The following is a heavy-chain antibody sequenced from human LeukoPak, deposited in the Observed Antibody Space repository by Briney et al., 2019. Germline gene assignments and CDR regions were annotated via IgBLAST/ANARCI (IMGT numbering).Heavy chain of an antibody. CDR3: ARGDYDSSGYAFDI. D-gene: IGHD3-22*01. CDR2: ISPNSGGT. J-gene: IGHJ3*02. V-gene: IGHV1-2*02. Sequence: ASVKVSCKASGGTFSSYAISWVRQAPGQGLEWMGWISPNSGGTNYAQKFQGRVTMTRDTSISTAYMELSRLRSDDTAVYYCARGDYDSSGYAFDIWGQGTMVTVSS. CDR1: GGTFSSYA.